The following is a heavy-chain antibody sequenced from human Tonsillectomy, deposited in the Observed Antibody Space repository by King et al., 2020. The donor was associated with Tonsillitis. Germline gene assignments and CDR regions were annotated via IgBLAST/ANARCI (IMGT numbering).Heavy chain of an antibody. CDR1: GGSISSSSYY. Sequence: LQLQESGPGLVKPSETLSLTCTVSGGSISSSSYYWGWIRQPPGKGLEWIGSIYYSGSTYYNPSLKSRVTISADTSKNQFSLKLSSVTATDTAVYYCARKINAYSGYDVSYYYYGMDVWGQGTTVTVSS. V-gene: IGHV4-39*07. D-gene: IGHD5-12*01. CDR3: ARKINAYSGYDVSYYYYGMDV. CDR2: IYYSGST. J-gene: IGHJ6*02.